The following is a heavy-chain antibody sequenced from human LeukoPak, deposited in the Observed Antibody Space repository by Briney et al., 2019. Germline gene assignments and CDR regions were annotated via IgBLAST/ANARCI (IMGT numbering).Heavy chain of an antibody. Sequence: GTSVKVSCKASGFTFTSSAVQWVRQARGQRLEWMGWISAYSGNTNYAQKLQGRVTMTTDTSTSTAYMELRSLRSDDTAVYYCARFLGLYSSSSAFFDYWGQGTLVTVSS. CDR2: ISAYSGNT. J-gene: IGHJ4*02. V-gene: IGHV1-18*01. CDR1: GFTFTSSA. D-gene: IGHD6-6*01. CDR3: ARFLGLYSSSSAFFDY.